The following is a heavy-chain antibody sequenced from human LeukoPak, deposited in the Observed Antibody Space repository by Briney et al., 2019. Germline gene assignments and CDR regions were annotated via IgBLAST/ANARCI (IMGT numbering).Heavy chain of an antibody. CDR1: GYSFTSYW. V-gene: IGHV5-51*01. J-gene: IGHJ4*02. Sequence: GESLEISCKGSGYSFTSYWIGWVRQMPGKGLEWMGIIYPGDSDTRYSPSFQGQVTISADKSISTAYLQWGSLKASDTAMYYCARHSENFDWLLYFDYWGQGTLVTVSS. CDR2: IYPGDSDT. D-gene: IGHD3-9*01. CDR3: ARHSENFDWLLYFDY.